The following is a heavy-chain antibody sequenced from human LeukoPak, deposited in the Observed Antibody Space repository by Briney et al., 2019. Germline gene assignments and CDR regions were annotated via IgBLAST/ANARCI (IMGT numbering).Heavy chain of an antibody. J-gene: IGHJ4*02. CDR1: GFTFSDYY. V-gene: IGHV3-23*01. CDR2: ISGSGGST. Sequence: GGSLRLSCAASGFTFSDYYMSWVRQAPGKGLEWVSAISGSGGSTYYADSVKGRFTISRDNSKNTLYLQMNSLRAEDTAVYYCAKDLLSVTTVTTPWDYWGQGTLVTVSS. CDR3: AKDLLSVTTVTTPWDY. D-gene: IGHD4-11*01.